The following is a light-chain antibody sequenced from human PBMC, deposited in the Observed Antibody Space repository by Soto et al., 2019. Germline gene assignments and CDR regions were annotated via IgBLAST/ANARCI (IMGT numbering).Light chain of an antibody. J-gene: IGKJ1*01. CDR3: QQYCTYPWT. Sequence: DIQMTQSPSTLSASVGDRVTITCRASQTISTLLAWYQQRPGKAPNLLIYKASSLESGVPSRFSGSGSVTEFTLTISSLQPDDFATYFCQQYCTYPWTFGQGTKVEVK. CDR1: QTISTL. V-gene: IGKV1-5*03. CDR2: KAS.